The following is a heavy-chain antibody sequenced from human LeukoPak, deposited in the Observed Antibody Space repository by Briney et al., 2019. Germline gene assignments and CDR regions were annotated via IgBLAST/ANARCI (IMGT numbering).Heavy chain of an antibody. CDR2: IYTSGST. V-gene: IGHV4-4*07. J-gene: IGHJ4*02. D-gene: IGHD1-1*01. Sequence: SETLCLTCTVSGGSISSYYWSWIRQPAGKGLEWIGRIYTSGSTNYNPSLKSRVTMSVDTSKNQFSLKLSSVTAADTAVYYCAREANWNDRFDYWGQGTLVTVSS. CDR1: GGSISSYY. CDR3: AREANWNDRFDY.